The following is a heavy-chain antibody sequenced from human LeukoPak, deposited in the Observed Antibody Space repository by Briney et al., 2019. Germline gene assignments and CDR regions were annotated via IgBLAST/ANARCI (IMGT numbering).Heavy chain of an antibody. J-gene: IGHJ4*02. CDR1: GFTFSGYG. CDR3: ARDYGGKRAFDY. D-gene: IGHD4-23*01. V-gene: IGHV3-30*03. Sequence: PGGSLRLSCAGSGFTFSGYGMHWVRQAPGKGLEWVAVISYDGSNKYYADSVKGRFTISRDNSKDTLYLQMNSLRAEDTAVYYCARDYGGKRAFDYWGQGTLVTVSS. CDR2: ISYDGSNK.